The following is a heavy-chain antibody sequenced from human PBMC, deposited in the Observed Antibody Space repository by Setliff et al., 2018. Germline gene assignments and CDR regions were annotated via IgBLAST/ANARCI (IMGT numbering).Heavy chain of an antibody. CDR2: IKQDGSEK. D-gene: IGHD3-10*01. J-gene: IGHJ3*02. CDR1: GFTFSTYW. V-gene: IGHV3-7*01. CDR3: ASGKGVAAFDM. Sequence: GSLRLSCAASGFTFSTYWMSWVRQAPGKGLEWVANIKQDGSEKYYVDSVKGRFTISRDNAKNSLPLQMNSLRAGDTAVYYCASGKGVAAFDMWGQGTMVTVSS.